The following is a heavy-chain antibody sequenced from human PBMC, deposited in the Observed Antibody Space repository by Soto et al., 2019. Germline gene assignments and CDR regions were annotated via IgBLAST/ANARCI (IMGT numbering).Heavy chain of an antibody. CDR1: GGSISSYY. J-gene: IGHJ4*02. V-gene: IGHV4-59*12. CDR2: IYYSGST. CDR3: ARIVRTLAVSGDFDY. Sequence: SETLSLTCTVSGGSISSYYWSWIRQPPGKGLEWIGYIYYSGSTNYNPSLKSRVTISVDTSKNQFSLRLSSVTAADTAVYYCARIVRTLAVSGDFDYWGQGTLVTVSS. D-gene: IGHD2-15*01.